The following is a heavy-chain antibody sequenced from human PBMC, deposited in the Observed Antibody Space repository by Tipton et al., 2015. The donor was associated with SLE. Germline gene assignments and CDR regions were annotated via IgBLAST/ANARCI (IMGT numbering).Heavy chain of an antibody. CDR3: AVNVVVKVQVDY. CDR1: GGSLRSSSYY. D-gene: IGHD2-21*01. J-gene: IGHJ4*02. CDR2: IYYSGST. V-gene: IGHV4-39*07. Sequence: TLSLTCTVSGGSLRSSSYYWGWIRQPPGKGLEWIGTIYYSGSTYYNPSVKSRVTISVDTSKNQFSLKLTSVTAADTAVYYCAVNVVVKVQVDYWGPGALVTVSA.